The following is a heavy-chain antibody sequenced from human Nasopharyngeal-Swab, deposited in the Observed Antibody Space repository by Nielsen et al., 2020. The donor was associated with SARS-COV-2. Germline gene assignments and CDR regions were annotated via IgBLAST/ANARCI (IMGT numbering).Heavy chain of an antibody. CDR1: GLSKNW. J-gene: IGHJ4*02. CDR2: LYTDGITA. CDR3: TRGCGGDCHGIDY. V-gene: IGHV3-74*01. D-gene: IGHD2-21*02. Sequence: GESLKISCAASGLSKNWIHWVRQAPGKGLVWVSRLYTDGITANYADSVKGRFTISRDNANNTVYLQMNSLRAEDTAVYYCTRGCGGDCHGIDYWGRGTLVTVSS.